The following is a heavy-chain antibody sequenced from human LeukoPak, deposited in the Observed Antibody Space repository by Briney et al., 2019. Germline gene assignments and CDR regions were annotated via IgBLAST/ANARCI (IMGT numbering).Heavy chain of an antibody. CDR3: AREDSTYYYDSSGQRRAFDI. V-gene: IGHV3-23*01. Sequence: PGGSLRLSCAASGFTFSSYAMSWVRQAPGKGLEWVSAISGSGGSTYYADSVKGRFTISRDNAKNSLYLQMNSLRAEDTAVYYCAREDSTYYYDSSGQRRAFDIWGQGTMVTVSS. CDR1: GFTFSSYA. CDR2: ISGSGGST. D-gene: IGHD3-22*01. J-gene: IGHJ3*02.